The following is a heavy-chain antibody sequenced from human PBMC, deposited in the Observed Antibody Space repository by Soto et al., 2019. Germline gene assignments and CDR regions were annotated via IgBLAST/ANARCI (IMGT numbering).Heavy chain of an antibody. Sequence: GGSLRLSCAASGFTFSSYGIHWVRQAPGKGLEWVATISYDGTNKYFADSVKGRFTISRDKSKKTLDLQMNSLRAEDTALYYCAKGGFYDSSGYYDYFDYWGQGTPDTV. D-gene: IGHD3-22*01. CDR3: AKGGFYDSSGYYDYFDY. V-gene: IGHV3-30*18. J-gene: IGHJ4*02. CDR2: ISYDGTNK. CDR1: GFTFSSYG.